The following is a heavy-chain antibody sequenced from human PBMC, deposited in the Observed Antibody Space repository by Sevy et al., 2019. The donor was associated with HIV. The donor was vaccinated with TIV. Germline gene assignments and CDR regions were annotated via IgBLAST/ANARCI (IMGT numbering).Heavy chain of an antibody. Sequence: GGSLRLSCAASGFTFSNYSMSWVRQPPGKGLEWVSTLSFGCGEINYADSVKGRFTISRDNSKSSVYLQMNNMGPENTAVYYCAREGCTKPHDYWGQGTLVTVSS. CDR3: AREGCTKPHDY. CDR2: LSFGCGEI. CDR1: GFTFSNYS. J-gene: IGHJ4*02. D-gene: IGHD2-8*01. V-gene: IGHV3-23*01.